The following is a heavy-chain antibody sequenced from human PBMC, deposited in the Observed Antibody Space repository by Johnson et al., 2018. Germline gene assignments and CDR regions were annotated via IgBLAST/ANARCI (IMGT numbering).Heavy chain of an antibody. V-gene: IGHV3-49*03. CDR1: GFTFGDYA. Sequence: VQLVQSGGGLVQPGRSLRLSCTASGFTFGDYAMSWFRQAPGKGLEWVGFIRNKAYGGTTEYAASVKGRFTISRDDSKSIAYLQMKSLKTEDTSVYYCTKVQTEIYYYYYMDVWGKGTTVTVSS. D-gene: IGHD5-24*01. CDR2: IRNKAYGGTT. CDR3: TKVQTEIYYYYYMDV. J-gene: IGHJ6*03.